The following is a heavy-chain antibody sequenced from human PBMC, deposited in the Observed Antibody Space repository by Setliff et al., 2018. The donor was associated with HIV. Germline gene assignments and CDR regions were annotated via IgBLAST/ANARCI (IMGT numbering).Heavy chain of an antibody. V-gene: IGHV4-4*02. D-gene: IGHD1-1*01. Sequence: SETLSLTCAVSGASISSSNWWRWVRQTPGKGLEWIGEIHQSGNTNYNPSLKSRVTISIDKSKNQFSLKVNSVTAADTAIYYCARDWNHYFYYMDVWGKGTTVTVSS. J-gene: IGHJ6*03. CDR1: GASISSSNW. CDR3: ARDWNHYFYYMDV. CDR2: IHQSGNT.